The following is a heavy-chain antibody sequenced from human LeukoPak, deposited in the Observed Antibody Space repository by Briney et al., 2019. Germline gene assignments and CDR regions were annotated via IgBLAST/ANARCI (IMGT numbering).Heavy chain of an antibody. CDR2: IIPIFGTA. J-gene: IGHJ5*02. Sequence: ASVKVSCKTSGYIFTDYAIVWVRQAPGQGLKWMGGIIPIFGTANYAQKFQGRVTITTDESTSTAYMELSSLRSEDTAVYYCARGLYGGVSWFDPWGQGTLVTVSS. CDR1: GYIFTDYA. D-gene: IGHD4-17*01. CDR3: ARGLYGGVSWFDP. V-gene: IGHV1-69*05.